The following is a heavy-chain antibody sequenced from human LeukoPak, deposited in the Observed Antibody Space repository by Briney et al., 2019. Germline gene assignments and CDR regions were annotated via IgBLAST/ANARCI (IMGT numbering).Heavy chain of an antibody. CDR3: ARRDSSFDS. V-gene: IGHV4-39*01. Sequence: SETLSLTCTVSGGSIIINNHHWDWIRQPPGNGLEWIGSTHYSGTTYYNPSLKSRLTMSVDMSKNQFSLNLHSVTASDTAVYYCARRDSSFDSWGQGALVTVSS. D-gene: IGHD5-18*01. J-gene: IGHJ4*02. CDR1: GGSIIINNHH. CDR2: THYSGTT.